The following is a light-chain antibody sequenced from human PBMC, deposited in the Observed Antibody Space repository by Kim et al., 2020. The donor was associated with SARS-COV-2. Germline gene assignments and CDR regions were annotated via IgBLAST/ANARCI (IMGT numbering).Light chain of an antibody. V-gene: IGLV1-47*01. CDR2: RND. J-gene: IGLJ2*01. CDR1: YSNIGDNS. CDR3: TTWDDSLSGWV. Sequence: QSVLTQPPSASGTPVHTVTLSCSGTYSNIGDNSVNWYQQFPGTTPKLLIYRNDQRPSGVPDRFSGSRSDTSASLAICWLRSADGSGYYCTTWDDSLSGWVFCGGTQLTVL.